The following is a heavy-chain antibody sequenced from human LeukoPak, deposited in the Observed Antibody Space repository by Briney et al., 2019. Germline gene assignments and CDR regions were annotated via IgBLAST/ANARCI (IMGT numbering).Heavy chain of an antibody. CDR1: GFTFTSSA. V-gene: IGHV3-23*01. CDR3: TDYFDY. CDR2: ISGSGHST. Sequence: GGSLRLSCAASGFTFTSSAMSWVRQAPGKGLEWVSSISGSGHSTYYGDSVKGRFTVSRDNSKNTLYLQMNSLRPGDTAVYYYTDYFDYWGQGTLVTVSS. J-gene: IGHJ4*02.